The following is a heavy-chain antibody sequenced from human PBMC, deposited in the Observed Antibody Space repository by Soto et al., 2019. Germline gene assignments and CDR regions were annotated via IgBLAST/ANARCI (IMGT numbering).Heavy chain of an antibody. CDR3: TRDSGKDSSSWYFDYYYGMDV. CDR2: IRSKAYGGTT. D-gene: IGHD6-13*01. V-gene: IGHV3-49*03. Sequence: GGSLRLSCTASGFTFGDYAMSWFRQAPGKGLEWVGFIRSKAYGGTTEYAASVKGRFTISRDDSKSIAYLQMNSLNTEDTAVYYCTRDSGKDSSSWYFDYYYGMDVWGQGTTVTVSS. J-gene: IGHJ6*02. CDR1: GFTFGDYA.